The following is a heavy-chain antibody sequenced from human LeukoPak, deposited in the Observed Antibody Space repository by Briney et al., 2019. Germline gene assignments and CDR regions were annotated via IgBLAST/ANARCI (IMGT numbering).Heavy chain of an antibody. Sequence: GGSLRLSCAASGFTFSSYGMHRVRQAPGKGLEWVAVISYDGSNKYYADSVKGRFTISRDNSKNTLYLQMNSLRAEDTAVYYCAGGCSSTSCPLVYWGQGTLVTVSS. J-gene: IGHJ4*02. CDR3: AGGCSSTSCPLVY. V-gene: IGHV3-30*03. CDR1: GFTFSSYG. CDR2: ISYDGSNK. D-gene: IGHD2-2*01.